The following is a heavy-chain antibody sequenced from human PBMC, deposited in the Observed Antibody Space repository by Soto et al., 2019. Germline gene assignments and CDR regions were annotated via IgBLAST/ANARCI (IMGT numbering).Heavy chain of an antibody. CDR3: ARSYDSSGYYPGSFDY. CDR1: GFNITNNY. CDR2: IYSGGSI. Sequence: EVQLVETGGGLIQPGGSLRLSCAASGFNITNNYMSWVRQAPGKGLECVSFIYSGGSIYYEDSVKGRFSISRDISKNTLFLQMNSLRAEDTAVYYCARSYDSSGYYPGSFDYWGQGTLVTVSS. D-gene: IGHD3-22*01. J-gene: IGHJ4*02. V-gene: IGHV3-53*02.